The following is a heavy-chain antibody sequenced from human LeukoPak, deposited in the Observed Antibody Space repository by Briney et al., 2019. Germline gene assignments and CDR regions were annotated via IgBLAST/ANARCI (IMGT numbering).Heavy chain of an antibody. D-gene: IGHD3-16*02. V-gene: IGHV3-33*01. Sequence: GGSLRLSCAASGFTFSTYVIHWVRQAPGKGLEWVAVIWFDGSEQYYADSVKGRFIISRDNSKSTSNLQLNSLRAEDTAVYYCAREGDSRWGELSPWGQGTLVTVSS. CDR3: AREGDSRWGELSP. J-gene: IGHJ1*01. CDR2: IWFDGSEQ. CDR1: GFTFSTYV.